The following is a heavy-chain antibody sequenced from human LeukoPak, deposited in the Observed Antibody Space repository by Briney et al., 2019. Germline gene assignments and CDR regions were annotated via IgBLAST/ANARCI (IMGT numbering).Heavy chain of an antibody. Sequence: PGGSLRLSCAASGFTFSSYNMNWVRQAPGKGLEWVSSITSSSSYIYYADSVKGRFTISRDNAKNSLYLQMNSLRAEDTAMYYCARAHNWKYGTFDYWGQRTLVTVSS. J-gene: IGHJ4*02. D-gene: IGHD1-7*01. CDR1: GFTFSSYN. V-gene: IGHV3-21*01. CDR2: ITSSSSYI. CDR3: ARAHNWKYGTFDY.